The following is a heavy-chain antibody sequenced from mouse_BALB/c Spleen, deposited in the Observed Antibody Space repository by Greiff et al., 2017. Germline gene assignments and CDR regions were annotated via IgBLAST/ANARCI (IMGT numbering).Heavy chain of an antibody. CDR1: GFTFSSYG. J-gene: IGHJ4*01. D-gene: IGHD2-10*02. V-gene: IGHV5-6*01. CDR3: ARPSRLVNYAMDY. CDR2: ISSGGSYT. Sequence: EVQRVESGGDLVKPGGSLKLSCAASGFTFSSYGMSWVRQTPDKRLEWVATISSGGSYTYYPDSVKGRFTISRDNAKNTLYLQMSSLKSEDTAMYYCARPSRLVNYAMDYWGQGTSVTVSS.